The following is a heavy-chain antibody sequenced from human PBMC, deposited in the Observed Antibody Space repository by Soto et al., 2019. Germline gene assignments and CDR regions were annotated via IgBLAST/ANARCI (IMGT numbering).Heavy chain of an antibody. Sequence: GSLIRCCAASGLTFSSYAMSLVRQATGKGLEWVSAISGIGGSTYYADSVKGRFTISRDNSKNTLYLQMNRLRDEDTAVYYCGGREGRWFDPWGQGTLVTVYS. D-gene: IGHD1-26*01. J-gene: IGHJ5*02. CDR1: GLTFSSYA. CDR3: GGREGRWFDP. V-gene: IGHV3-23*01. CDR2: ISGIGGST.